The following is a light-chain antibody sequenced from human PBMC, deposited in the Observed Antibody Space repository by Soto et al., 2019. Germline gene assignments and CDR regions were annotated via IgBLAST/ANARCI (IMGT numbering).Light chain of an antibody. CDR1: QSVSSY. CDR2: DAS. V-gene: IGKV3-11*01. Sequence: EIVLTQSPATLSLSPGERATLSCRASQSVSSYLAWYQQKPGQAPRLLIYDASNRATGIPARFSGSGSGTDFTLTISSLEPEDFAVYYCQQYQHWPLAFGGGTKIDIK. J-gene: IGKJ4*01. CDR3: QQYQHWPLA.